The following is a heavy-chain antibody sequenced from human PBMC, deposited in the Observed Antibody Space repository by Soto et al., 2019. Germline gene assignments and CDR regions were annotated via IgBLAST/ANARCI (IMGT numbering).Heavy chain of an antibody. D-gene: IGHD3-22*01. CDR1: GGSISSGDYY. CDR2: IYYSGST. V-gene: IGHV4-30-4*01. CDR3: ARDSSGYYPHYYYGMDV. Sequence: SETLSLTCTVSGGSISSGDYYWSWIRQPPGKGLEWIGYIYYSGSTYYNPSLKSRVTISVDTSKNQFSLKLSSVTAADTAVYYCARDSSGYYPHYYYGMDVWGQGTTVTVSS. J-gene: IGHJ6*02.